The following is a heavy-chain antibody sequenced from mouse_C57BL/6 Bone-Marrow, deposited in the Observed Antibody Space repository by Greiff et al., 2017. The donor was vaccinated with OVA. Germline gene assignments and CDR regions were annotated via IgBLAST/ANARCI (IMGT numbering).Heavy chain of an antibody. J-gene: IGHJ4*01. Sequence: VQLQQSGPELVKPGASVKISCKASGYAFSSSWMNWVKQRPGKGLEWIGRIYPGDGDTKYNGKFKGKATLTADKSSSTAYMQLSSLTSEDSAVYFCATVYYDYDEGDAMDYWGQGTSVTVSS. CDR3: ATVYYDYDEGDAMDY. CDR1: GYAFSSSW. CDR2: IYPGDGDT. V-gene: IGHV1-82*01. D-gene: IGHD2-4*01.